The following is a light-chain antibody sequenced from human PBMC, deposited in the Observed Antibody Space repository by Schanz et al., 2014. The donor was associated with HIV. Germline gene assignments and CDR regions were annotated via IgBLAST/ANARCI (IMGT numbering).Light chain of an antibody. CDR1: QVIGSD. CDR3: QQYNDGSYT. Sequence: DIQLTQSPSVLSASVGDRVTITCRASQVIGSDLAWYQQKPRKAPKLLIYAESTLQSGVPSRFSGSGSGAEFTLAISSLQPEDFATYYCQQYNDGSYTFGQGTKLEIK. CDR2: AES. V-gene: IGKV1-9*01. J-gene: IGKJ2*01.